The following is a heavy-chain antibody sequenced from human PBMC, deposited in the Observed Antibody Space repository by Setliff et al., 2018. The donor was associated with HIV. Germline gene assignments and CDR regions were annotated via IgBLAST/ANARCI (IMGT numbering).Heavy chain of an antibody. V-gene: IGHV4-4*09. D-gene: IGHD3-22*01. J-gene: IGHJ3*02. CDR1: GGSISSYY. Sequence: LSLTCTVSGGSISSYYWSWIRQPPGKGLEWIGYIYTSGGTNYNPSLKIRVTISLDTSQNRFSLRLTSVTAADTGVYFCARGRQDSYYDSTSYYWGDAFDIWGQGTRVTVSS. CDR3: ARGRQDSYYDSTSYYWGDAFDI. CDR2: IYTSGGT.